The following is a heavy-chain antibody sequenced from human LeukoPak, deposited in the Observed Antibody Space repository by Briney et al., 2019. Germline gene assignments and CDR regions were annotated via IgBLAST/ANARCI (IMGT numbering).Heavy chain of an antibody. D-gene: IGHD2-21*02. CDR2: IKSDGSIT. J-gene: IGHJ3*02. V-gene: IGHV3-74*01. CDR3: ARGGVPAGFEI. Sequence: PGGSLRLSCVGSGFTLSTYWMFWVRHAPGQGLVWVSRIKSDGSITNYADSVKGRFTISRDNAKNTLYLQMNSLRAEDTAVYYCARGGVPAGFEIWGQGTLVTVSS. CDR1: GFTLSTYW.